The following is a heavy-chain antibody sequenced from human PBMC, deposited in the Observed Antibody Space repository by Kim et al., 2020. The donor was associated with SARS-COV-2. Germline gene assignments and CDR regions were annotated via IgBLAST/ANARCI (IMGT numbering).Heavy chain of an antibody. V-gene: IGHV4-59*01. J-gene: IGHJ6*03. CDR3: ARSILGYYDILTGFSWDYYYYRDV. Sequence: SETLSLTCTVSGGSISSYYWSWIRQPPGKGLEWIGYIYYSGSTNYNPSLKSRVTISVDTSKNQFSLKLSSVTAADTAVYYCARSILGYYDILTGFSWDYYYYRDVWGKGTTVTVSS. D-gene: IGHD3-9*01. CDR2: IYYSGST. CDR1: GGSISSYY.